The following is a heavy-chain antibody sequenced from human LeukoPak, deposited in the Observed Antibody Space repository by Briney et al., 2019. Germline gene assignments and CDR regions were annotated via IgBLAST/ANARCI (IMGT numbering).Heavy chain of an antibody. D-gene: IGHD4-17*01. CDR3: ARLRASEYFDL. V-gene: IGHV4-59*08. CDR2: IYYSGTI. Sequence: SETLSLTFTVSGGSISSYYWNWIRQPPGQGLEWIGNIYYSGTINYNPSLKSRITISVDTSKNQFSLNLSSVTAADTAVYYCARLRASEYFDLWGRGTLVTVSS. CDR1: GGSISSYY. J-gene: IGHJ2*01.